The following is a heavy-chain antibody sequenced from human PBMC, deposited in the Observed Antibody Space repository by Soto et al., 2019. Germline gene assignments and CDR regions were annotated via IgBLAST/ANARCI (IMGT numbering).Heavy chain of an antibody. V-gene: IGHV3-7*01. CDR2: IKQDGSEK. J-gene: IGHJ5*02. Sequence: EVQLVESGGGLVQPGGSLRLSCAASGFTFSRDWMSWVRQAPGKGLEWVANIKQDGSEKYYVDSVKGRFATSRDHVKNSRYLRMNSLRDEDTAVYFCARDVVVAASPSTYYGFVPWGQGTLVTVSS. D-gene: IGHD2-2*01. CDR3: ARDVVVAASPSTYYGFVP. CDR1: GFTFSRDW.